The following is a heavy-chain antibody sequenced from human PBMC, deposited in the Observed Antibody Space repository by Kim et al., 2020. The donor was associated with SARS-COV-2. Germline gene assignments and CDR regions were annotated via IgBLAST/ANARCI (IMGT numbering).Heavy chain of an antibody. CDR3: ARLPAGLAAAVADY. Sequence: TPSLKRRVTIAGETAKNQFSLKLSSVTAADTAVYYCARLPAGLAAAVADYWGQGTLVTVSS. J-gene: IGHJ4*02. D-gene: IGHD6-13*01. V-gene: IGHV4-39*01.